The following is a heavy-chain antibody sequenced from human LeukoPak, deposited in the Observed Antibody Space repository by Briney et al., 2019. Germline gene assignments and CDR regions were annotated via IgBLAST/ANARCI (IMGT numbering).Heavy chain of an antibody. Sequence: PGGSLRLSCAASGFTFSSYAMSWVRQAPGKGLEWVSAISGSGGSTYYADSVKGRFTISRDNSRNTLYLQMNSLRVEDTAVYYCARGFSSFDYWGQGTLVTVSS. CDR3: ARGFSSFDY. J-gene: IGHJ4*02. CDR1: GFTFSSYA. CDR2: ISGSGGST. V-gene: IGHV3-23*01.